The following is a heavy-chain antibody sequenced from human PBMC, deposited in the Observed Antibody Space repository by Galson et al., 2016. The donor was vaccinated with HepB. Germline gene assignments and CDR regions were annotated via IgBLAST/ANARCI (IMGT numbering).Heavy chain of an antibody. D-gene: IGHD3-9*01. J-gene: IGHJ4*02. CDR3: ARGHYDILTGYYGALDY. CDR1: GFTFSSYA. Sequence: SLRLSCAASGFTFSSYAMARVRQAPGKGLEWVSVIYSGGTTYYADSVKGRFTISRDNSKNTLYLQLNSLRAADTAVYYCARGHYDILTGYYGALDYWGQGTLVTVSS. V-gene: IGHV3-53*01. CDR2: IYSGGTT.